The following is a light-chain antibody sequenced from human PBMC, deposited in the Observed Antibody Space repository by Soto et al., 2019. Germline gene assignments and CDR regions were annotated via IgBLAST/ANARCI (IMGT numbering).Light chain of an antibody. Sequence: EIVLTQSPGTLSLSPGERATLSCRASQSVSSNNLAWYQQRPGQAPRVVIYGESTRATGIPDRFTGSGSGTDFALTISRLEPEDFAVYYCQQYGRSPFTFGPGTKVDIK. J-gene: IGKJ3*01. CDR2: GES. CDR1: QSVSSNN. V-gene: IGKV3-20*01. CDR3: QQYGRSPFT.